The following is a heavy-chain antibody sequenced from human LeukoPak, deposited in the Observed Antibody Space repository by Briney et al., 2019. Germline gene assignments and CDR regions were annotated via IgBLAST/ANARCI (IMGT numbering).Heavy chain of an antibody. J-gene: IGHJ4*02. V-gene: IGHV4-4*02. CDR1: GGSLSSNNW. Sequence: SETLSLTCAVSGGSLSSNNWWGWVRQPPAKALEWIGEIYHSGSPNYNPSLKSRVTISVDKSRNHFSLNLSSVTAADTAVYYCARVNINNWHSCDYWGQGTLVTVSS. CDR3: ARVNINNWHSCDY. D-gene: IGHD1-1*01. CDR2: IYHSGSP.